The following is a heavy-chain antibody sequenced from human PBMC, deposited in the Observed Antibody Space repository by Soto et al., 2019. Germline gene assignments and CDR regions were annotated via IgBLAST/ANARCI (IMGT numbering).Heavy chain of an antibody. Sequence: PSETLSLTCSVSGFAISRGYYWSWVRQPPGKGLEWIGSIYPSVSSYQNPSLATRLGLSIDASKNQFTLNLTSVTAADTALYFCAREKVGTTFFDTWGQGIQVTVSS. D-gene: IGHD2-21*02. V-gene: IGHV4-38-2*02. CDR3: AREKVGTTFFDT. CDR1: GFAISRGYY. CDR2: IYPSVSS. J-gene: IGHJ4*02.